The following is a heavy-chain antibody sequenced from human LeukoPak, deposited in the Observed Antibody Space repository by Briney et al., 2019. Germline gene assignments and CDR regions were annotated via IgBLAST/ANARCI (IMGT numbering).Heavy chain of an antibody. D-gene: IGHD1-26*01. J-gene: IGHJ4*02. V-gene: IGHV4-4*02. CDR3: ARDVSGTGSH. Sequence: SETLSLTCAVSGGSISSSSSNCWTWVRQPPGKGLEWIGEIYHSGATNYNPSLKSRVTMLLDKSKNQFSLKLSSVTAADTAVYYCARDVSGTGSHWGQGTLVTVSS. CDR2: IYHSGAT. CDR1: GGSISSSSSNC.